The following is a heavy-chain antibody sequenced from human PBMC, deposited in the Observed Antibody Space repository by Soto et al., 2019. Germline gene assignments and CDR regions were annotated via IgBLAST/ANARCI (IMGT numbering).Heavy chain of an antibody. J-gene: IGHJ4*02. CDR2: IIPIFGTA. D-gene: IGHD6-19*01. CDR3: ARGGRSSGYYYFDY. V-gene: IGHV1-69*12. CDR1: GGTFSSYA. Sequence: QVQLVQSGAEVKKPGSSVKVSCKASGGTFSSYAISWVRQAPGQGLEWMGGIIPIFGTANYAQKFQGRVTITADESTGTAYMERSSLRSEDTAVYYCARGGRSSGYYYFDYWGQGTLVTVSS.